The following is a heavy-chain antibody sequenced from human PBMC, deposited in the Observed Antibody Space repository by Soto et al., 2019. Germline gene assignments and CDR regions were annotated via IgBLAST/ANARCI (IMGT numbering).Heavy chain of an antibody. CDR2: IYPGDSDT. CDR3: ARHGDSSSWYGTYYYYYMDV. CDR1: GYSFTSYW. Sequence: GESVKISGKRSGYSFTSYWSGWLRQMHGKSLEWVGIIYPGDSDTRYSPSFQGQVTISADKSISTAYLQWSSLKASDTAMYYCARHGDSSSWYGTYYYYYMDVWGKGTTVTVSS. D-gene: IGHD6-13*01. V-gene: IGHV5-51*01. J-gene: IGHJ6*03.